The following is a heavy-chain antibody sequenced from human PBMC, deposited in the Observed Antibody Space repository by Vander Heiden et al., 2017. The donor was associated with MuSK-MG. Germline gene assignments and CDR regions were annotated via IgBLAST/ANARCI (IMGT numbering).Heavy chain of an antibody. D-gene: IGHD5-18*01. CDR2: MYYSGTT. J-gene: IGHJ4*02. Sequence: QVQLQASGPGLVQPSQTLSLTCTVSGGSITSGDHYWSWIRQLPWPALESIAYMYYSGTTYYNPSLKSRVTISVDTSKNQFSLKLSFVTAADTAVYYCARGRGYSYGIDYWGQGTLVTVSS. CDR1: GGSITSGDHY. V-gene: IGHV4-31*03. CDR3: ARGRGYSYGIDY.